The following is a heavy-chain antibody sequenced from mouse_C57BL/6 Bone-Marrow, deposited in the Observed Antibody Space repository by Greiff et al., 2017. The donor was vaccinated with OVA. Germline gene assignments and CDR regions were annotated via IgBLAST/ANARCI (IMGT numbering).Heavy chain of an antibody. CDR2: ISSGGSYT. Sequence: EVKLMESGGDLVKPGGSLKLSCAASGFTFSSYGMSWVRQTPDKRLEWVATISSGGSYTYYPDSVKGRFTISRDNAKNTLYLQMSSLKSEDTAMYYCARPLTTVVAHYAMDYWGQGTSVTVSS. CDR1: GFTFSSYG. J-gene: IGHJ4*01. D-gene: IGHD1-1*01. CDR3: ARPLTTVVAHYAMDY. V-gene: IGHV5-6*01.